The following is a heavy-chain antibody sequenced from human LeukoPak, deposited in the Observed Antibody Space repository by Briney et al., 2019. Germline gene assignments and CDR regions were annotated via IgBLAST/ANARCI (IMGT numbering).Heavy chain of an antibody. CDR1: GYTFTSYD. CDR3: ARTSTRITIFGVALLGAFDI. V-gene: IGHV1-8*03. J-gene: IGHJ3*02. Sequence: ASVKVSCKASGYTFTSYDINWVRQATGQGLEWMGWMNPNSGNTGYAQKFQGRVTITRNTSISTAYMELSSLRSEDTAVYYCARTSTRITIFGVALLGAFDIWGQGTMVTVSS. CDR2: MNPNSGNT. D-gene: IGHD3-3*01.